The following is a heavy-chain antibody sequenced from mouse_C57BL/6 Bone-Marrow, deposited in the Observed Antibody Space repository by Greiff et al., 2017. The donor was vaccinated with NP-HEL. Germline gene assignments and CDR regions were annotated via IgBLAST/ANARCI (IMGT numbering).Heavy chain of an antibody. V-gene: IGHV1-82*01. CDR3: ARSHYYGDY. D-gene: IGHD1-2*01. CDR2: IYPGDGDT. CDR1: GYAFSSSW. J-gene: IGHJ2*01. Sequence: VQLVESGPELVKPGASVKISCKASGYAFSSSWMNWVKQRPGKGLEWIGRIYPGDGDTNYNGKVKGKATLTADKSSSTAYMQLSSLTSEDSAVYFCARSHYYGDYWGQGTTLTVSS.